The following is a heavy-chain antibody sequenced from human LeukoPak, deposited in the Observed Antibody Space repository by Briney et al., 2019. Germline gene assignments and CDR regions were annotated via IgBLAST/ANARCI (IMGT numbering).Heavy chain of an antibody. J-gene: IGHJ4*02. CDR3: ATRKLGNDY. D-gene: IGHD7-27*01. CDR1: GGSVSNYY. Sequence: PSETLSLTCTVSGGSVSNYYWSWIRQSPGKGLEWIGYIYYTETSYNPSLKSRVTISADTSKNQFSLKLYSVTAAATAVYYCATRKLGNDYWGQGTLVTVSS. CDR2: IYYTET. V-gene: IGHV4-59*02.